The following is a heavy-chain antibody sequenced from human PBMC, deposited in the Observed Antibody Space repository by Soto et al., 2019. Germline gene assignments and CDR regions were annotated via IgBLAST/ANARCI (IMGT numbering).Heavy chain of an antibody. CDR1: GFTVNTNY. D-gene: IGHD3-16*01. J-gene: IGHJ4*01. Sequence: EVQLVESGGGSVQPGESLRLSCLVSGFTVNTNYMYWVRQAPGRGLEWVSAMYSGGDIHDAASVRGRFTISRDTSENTLSLRMDNLRVEDTAVYFCVSRIPSWVFDYWGQGTLVTVSS. CDR3: VSRIPSWVFDY. CDR2: MYSGGDI. V-gene: IGHV3-53*01.